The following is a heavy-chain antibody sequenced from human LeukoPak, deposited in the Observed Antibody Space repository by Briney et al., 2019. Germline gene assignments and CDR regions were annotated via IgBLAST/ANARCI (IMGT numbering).Heavy chain of an antibody. D-gene: IGHD5-18*01. CDR1: GFTFSSYG. J-gene: IGHJ4*02. V-gene: IGHV3-33*01. CDR3: ARDSEGIQLHLDY. CDR2: IWYDGSNK. Sequence: PGGSLRLSCAASGFTFSSYGMLWVRQAPGKGLEGVAVIWYDGSNKYYADSVKGRFTISRDNSKNTLYLQMNSLRAEDTAVYYCARDSEGIQLHLDYWGQGTLVTVSS.